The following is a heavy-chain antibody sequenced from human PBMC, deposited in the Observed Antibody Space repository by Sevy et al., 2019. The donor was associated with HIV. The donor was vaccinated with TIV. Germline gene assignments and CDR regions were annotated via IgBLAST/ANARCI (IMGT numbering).Heavy chain of an antibody. CDR3: ARAYCSGGRCYSLAY. D-gene: IGHD2-15*01. CDR1: GYTFTSYK. CDR2: ISAFNGDT. V-gene: IGHV1-18*01. Sequence: ASVKVSCKASGYTFTSYKITWVRQAPGQGLEWMGWISAFNGDTNYAQKLQGRVTMTTDTSTTTAYMELRSLRSGDTAVYYCARAYCSGGRCYSLAYWGQGTLVTVSS. J-gene: IGHJ4*02.